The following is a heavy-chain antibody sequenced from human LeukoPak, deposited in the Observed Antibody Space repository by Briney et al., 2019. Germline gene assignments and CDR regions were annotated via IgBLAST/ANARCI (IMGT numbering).Heavy chain of an antibody. Sequence: SETLSLTCAVYGGSFSGYYWSWIRQPPGKGLEWIGELNHSGSTNYNPSLKSRVTISVDTSKNQFSLKLSSVTAADTAVYYCASLLTYYYDSSGYYYHYYFDYWGQGTLVTVSS. CDR3: ASLLTYYYDSSGYYYHYYFDY. CDR1: GGSFSGYY. D-gene: IGHD3-22*01. CDR2: LNHSGST. J-gene: IGHJ4*02. V-gene: IGHV4-34*01.